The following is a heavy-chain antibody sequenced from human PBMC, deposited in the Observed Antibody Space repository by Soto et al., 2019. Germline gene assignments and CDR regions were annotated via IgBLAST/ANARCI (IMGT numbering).Heavy chain of an antibody. CDR1: GFTFSSYA. V-gene: IGHV3-23*01. CDR2: ISGSGGST. J-gene: IGHJ6*02. CDR3: AKKLTYYYYGMDV. Sequence: GGSLRLSCAASGFTFSSYAMSWVRQAPGKGLEWVSAISGSGGSTYYADSVKGRFTISRDNSKNTLYLQMNSLRVEDTAVYYCAKKLTYYYYGMDVWGQGTTVTVSS.